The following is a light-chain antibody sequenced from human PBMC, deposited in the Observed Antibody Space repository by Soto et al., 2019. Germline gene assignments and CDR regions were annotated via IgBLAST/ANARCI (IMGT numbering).Light chain of an antibody. CDR2: GAS. Sequence: EILLTESPGTLCLSPGERATLSCRASQSVSSSYLAWYQQKHGQAPRILIYGASSRDTGIPARFSGSGSWTDFTLTISTLEPEDSEVDYCQQYGSYPRTFGQGTKVDIK. CDR3: QQYGSYPRT. V-gene: IGKV3-20*01. J-gene: IGKJ1*01. CDR1: QSVSSSY.